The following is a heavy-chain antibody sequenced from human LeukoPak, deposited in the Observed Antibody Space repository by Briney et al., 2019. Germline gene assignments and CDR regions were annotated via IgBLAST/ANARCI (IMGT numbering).Heavy chain of an antibody. CDR2: IIPIFGTA. D-gene: IGHD6-13*01. CDR1: GGTFSSYA. J-gene: IGHJ4*02. V-gene: IGHV1-69*13. CDR3: ARALAAAAYYFDY. Sequence: ASVKVSCKASGGTFSSYAISWVRQAPGQGLKWMGGIIPIFGTANYAQKFQGRVTITADESTSTAYMELSSLRSEDTAVYYCARALAAAAYYFDYWGQGTLVTVSS.